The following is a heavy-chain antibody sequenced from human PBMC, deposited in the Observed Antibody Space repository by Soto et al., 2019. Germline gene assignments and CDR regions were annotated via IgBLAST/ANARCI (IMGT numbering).Heavy chain of an antibody. V-gene: IGHV3-21*01. CDR3: ARDAVAYCGGDCYSGVVYGMDV. CDR2: ISSSSSYI. D-gene: IGHD2-21*02. CDR1: GFTFSSYS. Sequence: GGSLRLSCAASGFTFSSYSMNWVRQAPGKGLEWVSSISSSSSYIYYADSVKGRFTISRDNAKNSLYLQMNSLRAEDTAVYYCARDAVAYCGGDCYSGVVYGMDVWGQGTTVTVSS. J-gene: IGHJ6*02.